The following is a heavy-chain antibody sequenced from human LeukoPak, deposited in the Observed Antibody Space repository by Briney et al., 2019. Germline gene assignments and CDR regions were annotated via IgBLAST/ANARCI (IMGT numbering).Heavy chain of an antibody. V-gene: IGHV3-7*01. Sequence: GGSLRLSCADSGFTFSSYWMSWVRQAPGKGLEWVANIKQDGSERNYVDSVKGRFTISRDNAKKSLYLQMNSLRAEDTAVYYCARAGGGVFDYWGQGTLVIVSS. CDR3: ARAGGGVFDY. D-gene: IGHD3-16*01. CDR2: IKQDGSER. J-gene: IGHJ4*02. CDR1: GFTFSSYW.